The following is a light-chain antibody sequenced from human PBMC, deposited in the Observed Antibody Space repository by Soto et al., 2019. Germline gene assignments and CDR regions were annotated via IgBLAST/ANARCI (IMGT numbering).Light chain of an antibody. J-gene: IGLJ1*01. CDR1: SSNIGSNK. Sequence: KRVTISCSGRSSNIGSNKVNWYQQLPGTAPKLLMYRNNQRPSGVPDRFSGSKSGTSASLAISGLQSEDEAEYFCATWDDSLSGLYVFGTGTKVTVL. CDR3: ATWDDSLSGLYV. V-gene: IGLV1-44*01. CDR2: RNN.